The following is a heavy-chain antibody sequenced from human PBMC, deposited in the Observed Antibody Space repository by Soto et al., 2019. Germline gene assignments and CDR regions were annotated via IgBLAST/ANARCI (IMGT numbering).Heavy chain of an antibody. CDR3: AHRTTTVTWWFDP. CDR2: IYWDDDT. Sequence: QITLKESGPTLVKPTQTLTLTCTFSGFSLTTRGVGVGWIRQPPGKPLEWLALIYWDDDTRYSPSLKSRLAITKDTSKNQVVLTISNIDPADTGTYFCAHRTTTVTWWFDPWGQGTLVTVSS. V-gene: IGHV2-5*02. CDR1: GFSLTTRGVG. J-gene: IGHJ5*02. D-gene: IGHD4-17*01.